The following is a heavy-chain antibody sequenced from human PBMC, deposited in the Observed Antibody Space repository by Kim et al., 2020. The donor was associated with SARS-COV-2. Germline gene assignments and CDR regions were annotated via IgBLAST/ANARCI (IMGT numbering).Heavy chain of an antibody. V-gene: IGHV3-7*01. Sequence: GGSLRLSCAACGFTFSSYWMSWVRQAPGKGLEWVANIKQDGSEKYYVDSVKGRFTISRDNAKNSLYLQMNSLRAEDTAVYYCAREIQGTPGYYYYYGMDVWGQGTTVTVSS. CDR2: IKQDGSEK. CDR3: AREIQGTPGYYYYYGMDV. D-gene: IGHD3-10*01. CDR1: GFTFSSYW. J-gene: IGHJ6*02.